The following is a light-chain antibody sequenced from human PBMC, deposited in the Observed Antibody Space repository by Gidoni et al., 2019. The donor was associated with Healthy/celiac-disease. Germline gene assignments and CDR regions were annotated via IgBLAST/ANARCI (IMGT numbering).Light chain of an antibody. J-gene: IGKJ1*01. Sequence: EIVMTQSPATLSVSPGERATLSCRASKSVSSNLAWYQQKPGQAPRLLIYGASTRATGIPARFIGSGSGTEFTLTISSLQSEDFAVDYCQQYNNWPPWTFGQXTKVEIK. CDR3: QQYNNWPPWT. CDR1: KSVSSN. V-gene: IGKV3-15*01. CDR2: GAS.